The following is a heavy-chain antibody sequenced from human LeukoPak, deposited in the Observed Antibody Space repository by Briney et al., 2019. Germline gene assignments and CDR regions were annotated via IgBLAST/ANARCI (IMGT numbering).Heavy chain of an antibody. CDR3: ASPVGVTDAFDM. J-gene: IGHJ3*02. D-gene: IGHD1-26*01. Sequence: PGRSLRLSCAASGFTFSNYAIHWVRQAPGKGLEWVAVISYDGSNQLCGDSVKGRFTISRDNSKNTLYLDMNSLKPEDTAVYYCASPVGVTDAFDMWGQGTKVSVSS. V-gene: IGHV3-30-3*01. CDR1: GFTFSNYA. CDR2: ISYDGSNQ.